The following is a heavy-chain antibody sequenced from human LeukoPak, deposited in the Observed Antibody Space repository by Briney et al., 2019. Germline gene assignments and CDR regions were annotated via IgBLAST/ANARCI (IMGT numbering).Heavy chain of an antibody. J-gene: IGHJ3*02. CDR1: GFTFSSYI. Sequence: TPGGSLRLACAASGFTFSSYIMNWVRQAPGKGLEWVSSISSSSSYIYYADSVKGRFTISRDNAKNSLYLQMNSLRAEDTAVYYCARAGGSYDAFDIWGQGTMVTVSS. V-gene: IGHV3-21*01. CDR3: ARAGGSYDAFDI. D-gene: IGHD2-15*01. CDR2: ISSSSSYI.